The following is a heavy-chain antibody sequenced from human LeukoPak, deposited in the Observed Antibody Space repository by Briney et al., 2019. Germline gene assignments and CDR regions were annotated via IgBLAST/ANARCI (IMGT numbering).Heavy chain of an antibody. CDR1: GFTFSSYG. V-gene: IGHV3-30*18. J-gene: IGHJ6*04. CDR2: ISYDGSNK. D-gene: IGHD2-15*01. Sequence: GGSLRLSCAASGFTFSSYGMHWVRQAPGKGLEWVAVISYDGSNKYYADSVKGRFTISRDNSKNTLYLQMNSLRAEDTAVYYCAKQLYPYCSGGSCYSVLDVWGKGTTVTVSS. CDR3: AKQLYPYCSGGSCYSVLDV.